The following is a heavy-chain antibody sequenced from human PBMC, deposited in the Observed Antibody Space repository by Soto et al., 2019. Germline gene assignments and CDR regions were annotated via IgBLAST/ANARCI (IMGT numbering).Heavy chain of an antibody. V-gene: IGHV3-21*01. CDR1: GFTFSSYS. CDR3: ARDLMSSYYFDY. Sequence: EVQLVESGGGLVKPGGSLRLSCAASGFTFSSYSMNWVRQAPGKGLEWVSSISSSSSYIYYADSVKVRFTISRDNAKNSLYLQMNSLRAEDTAVYYCARDLMSSYYFDYWGQGTLVTVSS. D-gene: IGHD6-6*01. CDR2: ISSSSSYI. J-gene: IGHJ4*02.